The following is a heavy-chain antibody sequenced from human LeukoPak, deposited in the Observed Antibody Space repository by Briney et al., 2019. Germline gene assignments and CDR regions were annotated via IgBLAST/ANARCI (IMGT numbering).Heavy chain of an antibody. CDR2: IKRDGSQK. V-gene: IGHV3-7*01. J-gene: IGHJ5*02. CDR1: GCSFSSNW. D-gene: IGHD1-1*01. Sequence: GGSLRLSCAAPGCSFSSNWMGWVRQAPGKGLEWVAHIKRDGSQKYYLDSVKGRFTISRDNAKNSLYLQMNSLRVEDTAVYYCARLGLEVGGPNWFDPWGQGTLVTVSS. CDR3: ARLGLEVGGPNWFDP.